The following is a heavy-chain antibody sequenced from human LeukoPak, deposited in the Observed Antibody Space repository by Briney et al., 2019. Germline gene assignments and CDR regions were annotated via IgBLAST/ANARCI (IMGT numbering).Heavy chain of an antibody. J-gene: IGHJ4*02. CDR1: GGSITSYY. Sequence: PSETLSLTCTVSGGSITSYYWSWIRQPPGKGLEWIGYVYYSGSTKYNASLKSRVTISVDTSKNQFSLKLSSVTAADTALYYCARADYDSSGYYYFDYWGRGTLVTVSS. CDR3: ARADYDSSGYYYFDY. CDR2: VYYSGST. V-gene: IGHV4-59*01. D-gene: IGHD3-22*01.